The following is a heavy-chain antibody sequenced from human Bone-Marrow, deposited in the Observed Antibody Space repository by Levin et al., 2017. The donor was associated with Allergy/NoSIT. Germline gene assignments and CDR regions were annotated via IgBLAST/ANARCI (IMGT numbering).Heavy chain of an antibody. V-gene: IGHV3-53*01. CDR2: IYSGGNT. J-gene: IGHJ6*02. Sequence: GESLKISCAASGFSVSDNYLAWVRQAPGRGLEWVSIIYSGGNTYDADAVRGRFTISKDSSQNRLFLQMNNLRPEDTATYYCATMSSPSYYYALDVWGQGTTVTVSS. CDR3: ATMSSPSYYYALDV. CDR1: GFSVSDNY.